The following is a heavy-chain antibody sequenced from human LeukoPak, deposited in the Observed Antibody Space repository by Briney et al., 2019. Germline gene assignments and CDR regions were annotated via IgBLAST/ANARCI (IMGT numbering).Heavy chain of an antibody. CDR2: VSYSGNT. V-gene: IGHV4-31*03. D-gene: IGHD2/OR15-2a*01. CDR3: ARDLLQTSSPDAFDI. J-gene: IGHJ3*02. Sequence: PSETLSLTCTVSGVPISSGGYSWTWIRQPPGKGLEWIGYVSYSGNTYYNPSVKSRVAISSDASKNQFSLTLTSVTAADTAVYYCARDLLQTSSPDAFDIWGQGTMVSVSS. CDR1: GVPISSGGYS.